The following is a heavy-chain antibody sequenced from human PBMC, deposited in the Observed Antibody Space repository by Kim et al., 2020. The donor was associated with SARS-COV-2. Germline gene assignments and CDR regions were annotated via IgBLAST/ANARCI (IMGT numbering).Heavy chain of an antibody. V-gene: IGHV4-31*03. Sequence: SETLSLTCTVSGGSISSGGYYWSWIRQHPGKGLEWIGYIYYSGSTYYNPSLKSRVTISVDTSKNQFSLKLSSVTAADTAVYYCARVRIWQWPSLGAFDIWGQGTMVTVSS. CDR3: ARVRIWQWPSLGAFDI. D-gene: IGHD6-19*01. CDR1: GGSISSGGYY. J-gene: IGHJ3*02. CDR2: IYYSGST.